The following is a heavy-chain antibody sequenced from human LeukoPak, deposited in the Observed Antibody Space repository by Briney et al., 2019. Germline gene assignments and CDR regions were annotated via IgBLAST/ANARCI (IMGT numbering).Heavy chain of an antibody. V-gene: IGHV3-30*02. J-gene: IGHJ3*02. CDR2: IRSDGTNK. D-gene: IGHD3-10*01. Sequence: GGSLRLSCAASGFTFNTYGIHWVRQAPGKGLDWVAFIRSDGTNKYYPDSVKGRFTISRDNSKSTVYLQMNSLRPDDTAIYYCAKDKGSSFAFEMWGHGTMVTVSS. CDR3: AKDKGSSFAFEM. CDR1: GFTFNTYG.